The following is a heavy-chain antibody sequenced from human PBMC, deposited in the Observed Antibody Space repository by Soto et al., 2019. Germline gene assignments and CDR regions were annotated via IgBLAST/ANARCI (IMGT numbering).Heavy chain of an antibody. CDR1: GFTFSNAW. CDR3: TTFSIAAPQTRDYYYYGMDV. J-gene: IGHJ6*02. Sequence: GGSLRLSCAASGFTFSNAWMNWVRQAPGKGLEWVGRIKSKTDGGTTDYAAPVKGRFTISRDDSKNTLYLQMNSLKTEDTAVYYCTTFSIAAPQTRDYYYYGMDVWGQGTTVTVSS. D-gene: IGHD6-6*01. V-gene: IGHV3-15*07. CDR2: IKSKTDGGTT.